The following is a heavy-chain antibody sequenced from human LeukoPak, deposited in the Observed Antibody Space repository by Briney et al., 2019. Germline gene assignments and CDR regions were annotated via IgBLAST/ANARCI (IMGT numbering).Heavy chain of an antibody. V-gene: IGHV4-30-2*01. Sequence: SETLSLTCTVSGGSISSGGYYWSWIRQPPGKGLEWIGYIYHSGSTYYNPSLKSRVTISVDRSKNQFSLKLSSVTAADTAVYYCAREGLAAAGRRGFWFDPWGQGTLVTVSS. CDR2: IYHSGST. J-gene: IGHJ5*02. CDR3: AREGLAAAGRRGFWFDP. D-gene: IGHD6-13*01. CDR1: GGSISSGGYY.